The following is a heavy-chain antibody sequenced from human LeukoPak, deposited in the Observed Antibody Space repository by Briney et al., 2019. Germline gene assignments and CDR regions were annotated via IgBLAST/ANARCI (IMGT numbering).Heavy chain of an antibody. CDR2: ISGGDGIT. CDR1: RFTFSNYA. J-gene: IGHJ6*03. CDR3: ARANSYYYYYYYMDV. Sequence: NPGGSLRLSCAASRFTFSNYAMSWVRQAPGKGLEWVSAISGGDGITYYADSVKGRFTISRDNSKNTLYLQMNSLRAEDTAVYYCARANSYYYYYYYMDVWGKGTTVTVSS. D-gene: IGHD4-23*01. V-gene: IGHV3-23*01.